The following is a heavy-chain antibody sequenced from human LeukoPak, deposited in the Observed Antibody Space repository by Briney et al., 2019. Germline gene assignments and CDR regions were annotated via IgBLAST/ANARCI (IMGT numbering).Heavy chain of an antibody. CDR1: GFTFSSYA. CDR2: ISISGGTT. CDR3: AKDFGMGYRSPTIFDY. D-gene: IGHD5-12*01. V-gene: IGHV3-23*01. Sequence: GGSLRLSCAASGFTFSSYAMSWVRQAPGKGLEWVSSISISGGTTYYADSVKGRFTISRDNAKNTLYLQMNSLRAEDTAVYYCAKDFGMGYRSPTIFDYWGQGTLVTVSS. J-gene: IGHJ4*02.